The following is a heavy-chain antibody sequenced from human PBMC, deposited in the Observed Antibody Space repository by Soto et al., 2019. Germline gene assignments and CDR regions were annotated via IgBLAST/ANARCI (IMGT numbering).Heavy chain of an antibody. V-gene: IGHV2-5*02. Sequence: QITLKESGPTLVKPTQTLTLTCTFSGFSLSTSGAGVGWIRQPPGKALEWLALIYWDGDKRYSPSLKSRVTITKDTSKTQVVLTVTNVDPVDTATYYCAHRVAAAAVFDHWGQGTLVTVSS. D-gene: IGHD2-2*01. CDR3: AHRVAAAAVFDH. CDR2: IYWDGDK. J-gene: IGHJ4*02. CDR1: GFSLSTSGAG.